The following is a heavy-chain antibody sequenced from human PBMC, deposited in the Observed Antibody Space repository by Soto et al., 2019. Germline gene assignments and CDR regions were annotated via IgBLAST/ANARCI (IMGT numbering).Heavy chain of an antibody. V-gene: IGHV3-33*01. CDR3: ARDRPYSGSYFLHY. D-gene: IGHD1-26*01. CDR2: IWYDGSNK. CDR1: GFTFSSYG. Sequence: QVQLVESGGGVVQPGRSLRLSCAASGFTFSSYGMHWVRQAPGKGLEWVAVIWYDGSNKYYADSVKGRFTISRDNSKNTRYLQMNSLRAEDTAVYYCARDRPYSGSYFLHYWGQGTLVTVSS. J-gene: IGHJ4*02.